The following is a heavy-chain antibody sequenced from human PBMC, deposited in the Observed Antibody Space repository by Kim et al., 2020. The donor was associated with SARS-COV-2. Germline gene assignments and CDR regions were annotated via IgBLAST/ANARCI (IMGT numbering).Heavy chain of an antibody. D-gene: IGHD1-26*01. CDR1: GFTFSSYA. J-gene: IGHJ4*02. CDR3: AKFCSRRSGSYYVSSFDY. V-gene: IGHV3-23*01. Sequence: GGSLRLSCAASGFTFSSYAMSWVRQAPGKGLEWVSAISGSGGSTYYADSVKGRFTISRDNSKNTLYLQMNSLRAEDTAVYYCAKFCSRRSGSYYVSSFDYWGQGTLVTVSS. CDR2: ISGSGGST.